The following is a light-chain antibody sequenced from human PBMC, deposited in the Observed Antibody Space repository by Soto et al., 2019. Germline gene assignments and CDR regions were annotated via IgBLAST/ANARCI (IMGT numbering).Light chain of an antibody. Sequence: DIQMTQSPSSLSASVGDRVNITCQASQDIKNYLNWYQQKSGKAPKLLIYDASDLETGVPSRFSGSGSGTDFTFTINSLQPEDIATYYCQQYDNLPLTFGGGTKVEIK. J-gene: IGKJ4*01. CDR3: QQYDNLPLT. CDR1: QDIKNY. CDR2: DAS. V-gene: IGKV1-33*01.